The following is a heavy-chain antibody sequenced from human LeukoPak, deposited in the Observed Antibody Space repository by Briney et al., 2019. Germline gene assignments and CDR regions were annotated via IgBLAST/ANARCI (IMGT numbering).Heavy chain of an antibody. CDR3: ARDRCSSTSCYYYYGMDV. CDR2: ISGSGGST. D-gene: IGHD2-2*01. J-gene: IGHJ6*02. CDR1: GFTFISYA. Sequence: GGSLRLSCEASGFTFISYAMTWVRQAPGKGLEWVSSISGSGGSTYYADSVKGRFTISRDNSKNTLYLQMNSLRAEDTAVYYCARDRCSSTSCYYYYGMDVWGQGTTVTVSS. V-gene: IGHV3-23*01.